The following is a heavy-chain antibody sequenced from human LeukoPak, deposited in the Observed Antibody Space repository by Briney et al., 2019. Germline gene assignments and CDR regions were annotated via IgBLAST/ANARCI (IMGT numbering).Heavy chain of an antibody. CDR1: GYTFTVYH. CDR2: INPNTGGT. CDR3: ARDYCSSTSCLFDY. Sequence: ASVTVSCTASGYTFTVYHMHWVRQAPGQGLEWMGRINPNTGGTEYAQKFQGRVTMTRDTSISTAYMDLSRLRSDDTAVYYCARDYCSSTSCLFDYWGQGTLVTVSS. D-gene: IGHD2-2*01. V-gene: IGHV1-2*06. J-gene: IGHJ4*02.